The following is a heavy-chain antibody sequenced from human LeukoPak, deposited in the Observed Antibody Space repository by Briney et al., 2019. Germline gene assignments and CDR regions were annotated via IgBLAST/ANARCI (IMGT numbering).Heavy chain of an antibody. CDR2: IKQDGSEK. Sequence: GGSLRLSCEASGFTFPNYGMSWVRRAPGKGLEWVANIKQDGSEKYYVDSVKGRFTISRDNAKNSLYLQMNSLRAEDTAVYYCARLPYCTNGVCYTFDYWGQGTLVTVSS. CDR1: GFTFPNYG. V-gene: IGHV3-7*01. J-gene: IGHJ4*02. CDR3: ARLPYCTNGVCYTFDY. D-gene: IGHD2-8*01.